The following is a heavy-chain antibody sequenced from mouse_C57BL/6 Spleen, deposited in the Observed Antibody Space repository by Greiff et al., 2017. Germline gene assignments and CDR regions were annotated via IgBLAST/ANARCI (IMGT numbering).Heavy chain of an antibody. CDR3: VRHPSDYGNIDYAMDY. CDR2: IRSKSNNYAT. D-gene: IGHD2-1*01. J-gene: IGHJ4*01. Sequence: EVKLVESGGGLVQPKGSLKLSCAASGFSFNTYAMNWVRQAPGKGMEWVARIRSKSNNYATYYADSVKDRFTISRDDSESMLYLQMNNLKTEDTAMYYCVRHPSDYGNIDYAMDYWGQGTSVTVSS. CDR1: GFSFNTYA. V-gene: IGHV10-1*01.